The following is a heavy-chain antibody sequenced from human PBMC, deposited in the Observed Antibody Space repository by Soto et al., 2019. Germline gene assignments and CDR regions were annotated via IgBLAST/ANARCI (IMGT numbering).Heavy chain of an antibody. Sequence: GGSLRLSCAASGFTFSSYAMHWVRQAPGKGLEWVAVISYDGSNKYYADSVKGRFTISRDNSKNTLYLQMNSLRAEDTAVYYCARDLRDSSAPARGYFDYWGQGTLVTVSS. V-gene: IGHV3-30-3*01. CDR2: ISYDGSNK. CDR3: ARDLRDSSAPARGYFDY. D-gene: IGHD3-22*01. CDR1: GFTFSSYA. J-gene: IGHJ4*02.